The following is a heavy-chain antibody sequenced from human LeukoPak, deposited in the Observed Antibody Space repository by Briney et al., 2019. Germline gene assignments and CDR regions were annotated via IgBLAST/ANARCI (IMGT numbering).Heavy chain of an antibody. D-gene: IGHD3-22*01. V-gene: IGHV3-23*01. J-gene: IGHJ4*02. Sequence: GGSLRLSCAASGFTFNTYSMTWVRQAPGKGLEWLAAISEGSVQTYYADSVKGRFTISRDNSKNTLYLQMNSLRAEDTAVYYCAKDPWEYYYDSSGYYYPDYWGQGTLVTVSS. CDR1: GFTFNTYS. CDR3: AKDPWEYYYDSSGYYYPDY. CDR2: ISEGSVQT.